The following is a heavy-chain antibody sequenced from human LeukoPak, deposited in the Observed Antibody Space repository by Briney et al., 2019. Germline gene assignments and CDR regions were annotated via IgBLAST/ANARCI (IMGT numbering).Heavy chain of an antibody. CDR3: ARGNSCSGGSCSYYFDY. V-gene: IGHV3-11*06. CDR1: GFTFSDYY. CDR2: ISSSSSYT. D-gene: IGHD2-15*01. J-gene: IGHJ4*02. Sequence: PGGSLRLSCAASGFTFSDYYMSWIRQAPGKGLQWVSYISSSSSYTNYADSVKGRFTISRDNAKNSLYLQLNSLRAEDTAVYYCARGNSCSGGSCSYYFDYWGQGTLVTVSS.